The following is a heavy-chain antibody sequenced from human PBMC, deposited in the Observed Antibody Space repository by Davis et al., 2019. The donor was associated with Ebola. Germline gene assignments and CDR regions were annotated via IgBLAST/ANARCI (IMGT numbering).Heavy chain of an antibody. V-gene: IGHV1-46*01. J-gene: IGHJ6*04. CDR2: INPSGGST. CDR3: ARDGIAARPGLYYYYGMDV. Sequence: AASVKVSCKVSGYTLIESSMHWVRQAPGQGLEWMGIINPSGGSTSYAQKFQGRVTITADKSTSTAYMELSSLRSEDTAVYYCARDGIAARPGLYYYYGMDVWGKGTTVTVSS. CDR1: GYTLIESS. D-gene: IGHD6-6*01.